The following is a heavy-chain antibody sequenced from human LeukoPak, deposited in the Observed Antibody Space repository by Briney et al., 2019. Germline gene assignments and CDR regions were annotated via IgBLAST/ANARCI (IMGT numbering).Heavy chain of an antibody. V-gene: IGHV4-39*02. D-gene: IGHD3-10*01. CDR3: ARDEGPLTMVRGAGDY. J-gene: IGHJ4*02. CDR1: GGSISSSSYY. CDR2: IYYSGST. Sequence: PSEALSLTCTVSGGSISSSSYYWGWLRQPPGKGLEWIGSIYYSGSTYYNPSLESRVTISVDTSKNQFSLKLSSMTAADTAVYYCARDEGPLTMVRGAGDYWGQGTLVTVSS.